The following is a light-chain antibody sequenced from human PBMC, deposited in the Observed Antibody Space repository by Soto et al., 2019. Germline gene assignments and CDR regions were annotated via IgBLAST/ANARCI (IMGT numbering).Light chain of an antibody. CDR3: MQGVYWPPGRA. CDR1: RSLLYSDGNTY. Sequence: DVVMTQSPLSLPVTLGQPASISCRSSRSLLYSDGNTYLNWFQQRPGQPPRRLIYKVSNRDSGVPDRFSGSGSHTYFTLKISRVEAEDVGVYYCMQGVYWPPGRAFGQGTKVEIK. CDR2: KVS. V-gene: IGKV2-30*01. J-gene: IGKJ1*01.